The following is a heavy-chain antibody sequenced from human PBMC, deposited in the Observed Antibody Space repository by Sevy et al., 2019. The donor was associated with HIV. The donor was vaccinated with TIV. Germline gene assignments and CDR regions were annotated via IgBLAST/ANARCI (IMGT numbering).Heavy chain of an antibody. CDR3: AASKGPLDAFDI. J-gene: IGHJ3*02. CDR1: GFTFDDYA. V-gene: IGHV3-9*03. Sequence: GGSLRLSCAASGFTFDDYAMHWVRQAPGKGLEWVSGISWNSGSIGYADSVKGRFTISRDNAKNSLYLQMNSLRAEDMALYYCAASKGPLDAFDIWGQGTMVTVSS. CDR2: ISWNSGSI.